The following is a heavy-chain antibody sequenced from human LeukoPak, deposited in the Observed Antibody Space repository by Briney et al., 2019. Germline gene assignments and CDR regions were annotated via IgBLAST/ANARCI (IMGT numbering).Heavy chain of an antibody. CDR2: IYYSGST. D-gene: IGHD1-1*01. Sequence: PSETLSLTCTVSGGSISSSSYYWGWIRQPPGKGLEWIGSIYYSGSTYYNPSLKSRVTISVDTSKNQFSLKLSFVTAADTAVYYCARHVQLERLPYFDYWGQGTLVTVSS. CDR1: GGSISSSSYY. J-gene: IGHJ4*02. V-gene: IGHV4-39*01. CDR3: ARHVQLERLPYFDY.